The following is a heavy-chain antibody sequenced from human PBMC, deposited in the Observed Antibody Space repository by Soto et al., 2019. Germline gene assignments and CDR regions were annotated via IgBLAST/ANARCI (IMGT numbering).Heavy chain of an antibody. CDR1: GFTFSRYA. J-gene: IGHJ1*01. CDR3: ARSRNGAVPDPINF. Sequence: PGGSLRLSCAASGFTFSRYAMHWVRQAPGEGLEWVAVISRDGSSKYYGDSVKGRFTVSRDNSNNTLYLSMTSLRPDDTAVFYCARSRNGAVPDPINFWGQGKLLTVSS. V-gene: IGHV3-30-3*01. D-gene: IGHD2-8*01. CDR2: ISRDGSSK.